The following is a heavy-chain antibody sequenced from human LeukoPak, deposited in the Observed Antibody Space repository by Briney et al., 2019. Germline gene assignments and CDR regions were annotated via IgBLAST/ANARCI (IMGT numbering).Heavy chain of an antibody. CDR2: ISDSGST. D-gene: IGHD4-17*01. CDR1: GGSINGYY. V-gene: IGHV4-59*01. CDR3: ARVFRGAVTSKLFDP. Sequence: SETLSLIRTFSGGSINGYYWTWIRQPPGKGLEWIGYISDSGSTNYNPSLKSRVTMSVDSSNTEFSLRLNSVTAADTAVYYCARVFRGAVTSKLFDPRCQGALVTVSS. J-gene: IGHJ5*02.